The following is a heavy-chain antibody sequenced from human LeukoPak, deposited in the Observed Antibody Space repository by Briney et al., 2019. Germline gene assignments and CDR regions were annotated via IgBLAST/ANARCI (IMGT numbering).Heavy chain of an antibody. CDR1: GYTFTSYG. J-gene: IGHJ6*02. CDR2: IRAYNGNT. D-gene: IGHD3-3*01. CDR3: AREDASGTYYDFWSGSRPYYYYGMDV. V-gene: IGHV1-18*01. Sequence: ASVKVSCKASGYTFTSYGIIWVRQAPGQGLEWMGWIRAYNGNTNYAQKLQGRVTMTTDTSTSTAYMELRSLRSDDTAVYYCAREDASGTYYDFWSGSRPYYYYGMDVWGQGTTVTVSS.